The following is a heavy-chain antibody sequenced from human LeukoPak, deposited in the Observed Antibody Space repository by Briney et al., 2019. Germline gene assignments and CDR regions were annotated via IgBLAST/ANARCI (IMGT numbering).Heavy chain of an antibody. CDR1: GFTFSSYG. CDR2: ISYDGNIK. D-gene: IGHD6-19*01. V-gene: IGHV3-30*18. CDR3: AKRGDGSGWYYFDY. Sequence: PGGSLRLSCAASGFTFSSYGMHWVRQAPGKGLEWVAVISYDGNIKYYADSVKGRFTISRDNSKNTLYLQMNSLRAEDTAVYYCAKRGDGSGWYYFDYWGQGTPVSVSS. J-gene: IGHJ4*02.